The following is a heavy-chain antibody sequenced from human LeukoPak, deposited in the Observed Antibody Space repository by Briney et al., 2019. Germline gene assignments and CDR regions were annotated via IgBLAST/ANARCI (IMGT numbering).Heavy chain of an antibody. V-gene: IGHV3-48*03. J-gene: IGHJ3*02. CDR1: GFTFSSYE. CDR2: ISSSSTII. D-gene: IGHD3-16*01. CDR3: GASRQYVGAFDI. Sequence: GGSLRLSCAASGFTFSSYELHWVRQAPGKGLEWISYISSSSTIIKYADSVRGRFTISRDDARESLYLQMSSLRADDTAIYYCGASRQYVGAFDIWGQGTLVTVSS.